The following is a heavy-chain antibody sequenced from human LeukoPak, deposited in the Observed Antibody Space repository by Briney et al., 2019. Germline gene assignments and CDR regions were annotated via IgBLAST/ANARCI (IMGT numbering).Heavy chain of an antibody. J-gene: IGHJ4*02. V-gene: IGHV1-2*06. CDR2: INPNSGGT. D-gene: IGHD3-16*01. Sequence: AASVKVSCKASGGTFSSYAISWVRQAPGQGLEWMGRINPNSGGTNYAQKFQGRVTMTRDTSISTAYMELSRLRSDDTAVYYCARDYADGDYWGQGTLVTVSS. CDR1: GGTFSSYA. CDR3: ARDYADGDY.